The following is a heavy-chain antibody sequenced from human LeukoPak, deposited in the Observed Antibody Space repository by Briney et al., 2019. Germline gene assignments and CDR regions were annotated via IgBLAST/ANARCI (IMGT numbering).Heavy chain of an antibody. V-gene: IGHV3-74*01. CDR2: INTDGTST. CDR1: GFAFSNYW. D-gene: IGHD3-10*01. Sequence: GGSLRLSCAASGFAFSNYWMHWVRRAPGKGLVWVSRINTDGTSTSYADSVQGRFTISRDNAKNTLFLQMNTLRAEDTAVYYCASHYASGSSSGYWGQGTLVTVSS. J-gene: IGHJ4*02. CDR3: ASHYASGSSSGY.